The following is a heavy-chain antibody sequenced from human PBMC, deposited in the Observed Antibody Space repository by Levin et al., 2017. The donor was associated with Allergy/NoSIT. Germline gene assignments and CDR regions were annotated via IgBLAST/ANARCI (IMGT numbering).Heavy chain of an antibody. CDR3: VKGSSAWFFLDY. V-gene: IGHV3-64D*06. Sequence: HTGGSLRLSCSVSGFTFSSYVMHWVRQAPGKGLEYVSAIWTTGDGTYYADSVKGRFTISRDNSKSTLYLQMSGLRVEDTAVYYCVKGSSAWFFLDYWGQGALVTVSS. CDR1: GFTFSSYV. CDR2: IWTTGDGT. D-gene: IGHD6-19*01. J-gene: IGHJ4*02.